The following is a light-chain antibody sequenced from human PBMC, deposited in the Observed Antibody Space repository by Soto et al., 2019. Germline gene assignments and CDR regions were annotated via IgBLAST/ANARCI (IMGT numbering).Light chain of an antibody. V-gene: IGLV2-14*01. CDR3: SSYTSRTTDV. CDR2: EVS. CDR1: NSDVGGYNY. J-gene: IGLJ1*01. Sequence: QSALTQPASVSGSPGQSITISCTGTNSDVGGYNYVSWYQQHPGKAPKLIIYEVSNRPSGVSNRFSGSKSGNTASLTISGLQAEDEADYYCSSYTSRTTDVFGTGTKVTVL.